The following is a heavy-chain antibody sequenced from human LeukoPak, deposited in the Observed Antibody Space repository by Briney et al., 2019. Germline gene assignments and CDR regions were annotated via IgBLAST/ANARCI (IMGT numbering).Heavy chain of an antibody. Sequence: SGGSLRLSCAVSGFTFSSYWMSWVRQAPGKGLEWVANIKQDGSEKYYVDSVKGRFTISRDNAKNSLYLQMNSLRAEDTAVYYCARALAAADDAFDIWGQGTMVTVSS. CDR3: ARALAAADDAFDI. J-gene: IGHJ3*02. CDR1: GFTFSSYW. V-gene: IGHV3-7*01. CDR2: IKQDGSEK. D-gene: IGHD6-13*01.